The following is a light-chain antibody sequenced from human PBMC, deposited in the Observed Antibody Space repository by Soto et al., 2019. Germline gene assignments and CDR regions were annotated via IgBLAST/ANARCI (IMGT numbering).Light chain of an antibody. CDR1: NLGSKY. V-gene: IGLV3-1*01. Sequence: SYELTQPPSVSVSPGQTASITCSGDNLGSKYACWYQQKPGQSPVLLIYEDNKRPSGIPERFSGSNSGNTATLTISETQALDEADYYCQAWDSSTVVFGGGTKLTVL. J-gene: IGLJ2*01. CDR2: EDN. CDR3: QAWDSSTVV.